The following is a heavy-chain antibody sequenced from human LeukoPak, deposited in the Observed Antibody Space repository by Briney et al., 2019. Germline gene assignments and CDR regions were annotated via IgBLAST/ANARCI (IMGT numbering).Heavy chain of an antibody. CDR2: ISGSGGST. V-gene: IGHV3-23*01. CDR3: AKDPRGSYRKGLVLDY. D-gene: IGHD1-26*01. J-gene: IGHJ4*02. Sequence: GGSLRLSCAASGFTFSSYAMSWVRQAPGKGLEWVSAISGSGGSTYYADSVKGRFTISRDNSKNTLYLQMNSLRAEDTAVYYCAKDPRGSYRKGLVLDYWGQGPLVPFPS. CDR1: GFTFSSYA.